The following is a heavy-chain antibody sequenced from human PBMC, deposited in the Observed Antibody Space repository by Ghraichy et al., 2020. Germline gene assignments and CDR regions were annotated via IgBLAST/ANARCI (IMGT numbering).Heavy chain of an antibody. CDR3: ARGPHVSPMYSSSWFDY. J-gene: IGHJ4*02. CDR2: IYYSGST. V-gene: IGHV4-59*01. Sequence: SETLSLTCTVSGGSISSYYWSWIRQPPGKRLEWIGYIYYSGSTNYNPSLKSRVTISVDTSKNQFSLKLSSVTAADTAVYYCARGPHVSPMYSSSWFDYWGQGTLVTVSS. D-gene: IGHD6-13*01. CDR1: GGSISSYY.